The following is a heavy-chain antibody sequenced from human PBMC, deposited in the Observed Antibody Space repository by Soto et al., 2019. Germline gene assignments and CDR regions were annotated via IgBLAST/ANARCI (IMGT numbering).Heavy chain of an antibody. Sequence: GGSLGLSCAGSGVTVSSNFMSWVRQAPGKGPEWVSVIYSGGSTYYADSVKGRFTISRDNSKNTLYLRMKGLRAEGTAVYYCARDLNWNFFAYWGQGAPVTVSS. V-gene: IGHV3-53*01. CDR1: GVTVSSNF. CDR3: ARDLNWNFFAY. J-gene: IGHJ4*02. CDR2: IYSGGST. D-gene: IGHD1-1*01.